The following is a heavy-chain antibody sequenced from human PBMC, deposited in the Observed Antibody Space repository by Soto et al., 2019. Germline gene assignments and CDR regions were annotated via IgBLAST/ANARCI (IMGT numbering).Heavy chain of an antibody. CDR2: IYYSGIT. J-gene: IGHJ5*02. CDR3: ASPRGYYGSWFDP. CDR1: GGSISSSLYS. Sequence: SETLSLTCHVSGGSISSSLYSCGWIRQPPGKGLEWLGSIYYSGITYYNPSLKSRVTISVDTSKNQFSLKLSSVTAADTAVYYCASPRGYYGSWFDPWGQGTLVTVSS. V-gene: IGHV4-39*01. D-gene: IGHD3-10*01.